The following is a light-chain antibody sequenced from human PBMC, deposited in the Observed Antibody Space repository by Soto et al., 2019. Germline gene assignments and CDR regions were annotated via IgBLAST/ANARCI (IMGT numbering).Light chain of an antibody. J-gene: IGLJ7*01. CDR2: INN. CDR1: GSNIGGNA. V-gene: IGLV1-44*01. CDR3: AAWDDGLNGVV. Sequence: QSVLTQPPSASGTPGQRVTLTCSGGGSNIGGNAVNWYQQLPGTAPKLLIYINNQRPSGVPDRFSGSKSGTSASLAISGLQAEDEAHYYCAAWDDGLNGVVCGGGTQLTVL.